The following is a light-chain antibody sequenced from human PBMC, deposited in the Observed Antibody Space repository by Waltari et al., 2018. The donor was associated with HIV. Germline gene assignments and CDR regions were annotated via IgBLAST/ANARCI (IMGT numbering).Light chain of an antibody. Sequence: EPVLTQSPGTLSLSSGERATLSCRTSQTINRNYLTWYQHKPGLPPRLRSYGASTRAAGIPDRFSGGGSGTDFTLTISRLEPEDFAIYFCQQYEASPPMYTFGQGTRLEV. CDR3: QQYEASPPMYT. J-gene: IGKJ2*01. CDR2: GAS. V-gene: IGKV3-20*01. CDR1: QTINRNY.